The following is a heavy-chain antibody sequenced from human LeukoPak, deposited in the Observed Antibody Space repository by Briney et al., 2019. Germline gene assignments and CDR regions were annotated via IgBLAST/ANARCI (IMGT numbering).Heavy chain of an antibody. CDR2: IYTSGST. J-gene: IGHJ5*02. Sequence: PSETLSLTCTVSGGSISSGSYYWSWIRQPAGKGLEWIGRIYTSGSTNYNPSLKSRIALSVDTSKNQFFLRLSSVTAADTAVYYCARGEYSYGGHNWFDPWGQGTLVTVSS. CDR1: GGSISSGSYY. CDR3: ARGEYSYGGHNWFDP. V-gene: IGHV4-61*02. D-gene: IGHD5-18*01.